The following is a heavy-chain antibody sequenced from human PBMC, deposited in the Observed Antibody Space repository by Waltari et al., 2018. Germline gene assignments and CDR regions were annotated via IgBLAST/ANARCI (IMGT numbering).Heavy chain of an antibody. Sequence: QVQLQESGPGLVKPSETLSLTCTVSGGSISSHYWRWIRQPPGKGLEWIGYIYYSGSTNYNPSLKSRVTISVDTSKNQFSLKLSSVTAADTAVYYCAREGGTMVQGAIDAFDIWGQGTMVTVSS. J-gene: IGHJ3*02. D-gene: IGHD3-10*01. CDR3: AREGGTMVQGAIDAFDI. CDR1: GGSISSHY. V-gene: IGHV4-59*11. CDR2: IYYSGST.